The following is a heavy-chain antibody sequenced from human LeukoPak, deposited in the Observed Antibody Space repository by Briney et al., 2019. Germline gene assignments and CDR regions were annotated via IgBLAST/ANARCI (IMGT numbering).Heavy chain of an antibody. CDR1: GFTFSSYA. J-gene: IGHJ3*02. V-gene: IGHV3-30*04. Sequence: PGGSLRLSCAASGFTFSSYAMHWVRQAPGKGLEWVAVISYDGSNKYYADSVKGRFTISRDNSKNTLYLQMNSLRAEDTAVYYCARALAVATEVDAFDIWGQGTMVTVSS. CDR2: ISYDGSNK. D-gene: IGHD6-19*01. CDR3: ARALAVATEVDAFDI.